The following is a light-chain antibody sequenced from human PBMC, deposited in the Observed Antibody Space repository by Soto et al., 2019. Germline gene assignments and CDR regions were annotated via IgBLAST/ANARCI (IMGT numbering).Light chain of an antibody. Sequence: ETVLTQSPGTLSLSPGERATLSCRASQSISSTHLAWYQQKSGQAPRLLIYGASSRATGIPDRFSGSGSGTDFSLTITRLEPEDFAVYSCHQDAHSDMETFGQGSKLEIK. CDR3: HQDAHSDMET. V-gene: IGKV3-20*01. CDR2: GAS. CDR1: QSISSTH. J-gene: IGKJ2*01.